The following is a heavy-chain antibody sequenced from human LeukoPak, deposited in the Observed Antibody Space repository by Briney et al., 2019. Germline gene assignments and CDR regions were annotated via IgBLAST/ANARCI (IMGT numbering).Heavy chain of an antibody. V-gene: IGHV3-30*02. Sequence: GGSLRLSCAASGFTFSSYGMHWVRQAPGKGLEWVAFIRYDGSNKYYADSVKGRFTISRDNSKNTLYLQMNSLRAEDTAVYYCASTYCGGDCYLGACDYWGQGTLVTVSS. CDR2: IRYDGSNK. CDR1: GFTFSSYG. D-gene: IGHD2-21*02. J-gene: IGHJ4*02. CDR3: ASTYCGGDCYLGACDY.